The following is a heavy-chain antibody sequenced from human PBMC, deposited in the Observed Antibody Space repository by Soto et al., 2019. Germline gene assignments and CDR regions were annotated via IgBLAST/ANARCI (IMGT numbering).Heavy chain of an antibody. CDR1: GFTFSSYA. V-gene: IGHV3-30-3*01. D-gene: IGHD3-10*01. Sequence: GGSLRLSCAASGFTFSSYAMHWVRQAPGKGLEWVAVISYDGSNKYYADSVKGRFTISRDNSKNTLYLQMNSLRAEDTAVYYCARDLGGSGSYGEGDWYYYYGMDVWGQGTTVTVSS. J-gene: IGHJ6*02. CDR2: ISYDGSNK. CDR3: ARDLGGSGSYGEGDWYYYYGMDV.